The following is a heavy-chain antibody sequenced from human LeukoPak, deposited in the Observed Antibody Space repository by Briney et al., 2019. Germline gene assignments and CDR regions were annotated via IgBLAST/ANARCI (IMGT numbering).Heavy chain of an antibody. CDR1: GGSISSGGYY. D-gene: IGHD4-17*01. CDR2: IYYSGST. Sequence: SETLPLTCTVSGGSISSGGYYWSWIRQHPGKGLEWIGYIYYSGSTYYNPSLKSRVTISVDTSKNQFSLKLSSVTAADTAVYYCARENYGDYAAVDYWGQGTLVTVSS. V-gene: IGHV4-31*03. J-gene: IGHJ4*02. CDR3: ARENYGDYAAVDY.